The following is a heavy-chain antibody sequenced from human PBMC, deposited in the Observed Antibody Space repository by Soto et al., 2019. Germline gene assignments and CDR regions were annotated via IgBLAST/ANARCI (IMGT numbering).Heavy chain of an antibody. V-gene: IGHV2-5*02. CDR1: GFSLSASGVG. J-gene: IGHJ4*02. CDR2: IYWDDAK. D-gene: IGHD3-16*01. CDR3: AHKGGGDRILDY. Sequence: QITLKESGPTLVKPTQTLTLTCTFSGFSLSASGVGVGWIRQPPGKALEWLAIIYWDDAKHYSPSLKSSLTLPKDTSKNPGGPKKAKMGPVDTATYVCAHKGGGDRILDYWGQGTLVTVSS.